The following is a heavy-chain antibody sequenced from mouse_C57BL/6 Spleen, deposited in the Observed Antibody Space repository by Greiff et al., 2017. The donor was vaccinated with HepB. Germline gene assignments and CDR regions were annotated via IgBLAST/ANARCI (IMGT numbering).Heavy chain of an antibody. J-gene: IGHJ1*03. CDR1: GYTFTSYW. CDR3: ARSDGSSPHGYFDV. D-gene: IGHD1-1*01. V-gene: IGHV1-52*01. CDR2: IDPSDSET. Sequence: QVQLKESGAELVRPGSSVKLSCKASGYTFTSYWMHWVKQRPIQGLEWIGNIDPSDSETHYNQKFKDKATLTVDKSSSTAYMQLSSRTSEDSAVYDCARSDGSSPHGYFDVWGTGTTVTVSS.